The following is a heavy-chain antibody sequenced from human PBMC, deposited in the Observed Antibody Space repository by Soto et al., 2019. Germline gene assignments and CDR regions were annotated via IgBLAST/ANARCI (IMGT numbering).Heavy chain of an antibody. CDR2: ISSDGYTK. CDR3: ARALTSRLDY. V-gene: IGHV3-30-3*01. D-gene: IGHD2-21*02. Sequence: GGSLRLSCSASGFTFSTFAVHWVRQAPGKGLEWVAVISSDGYTKYYTDSVKGRFTISRDNSKNTLFLQMNGLRTEDTAMYYCARALTSRLDYWGQGTVVTVSS. J-gene: IGHJ4*02. CDR1: GFTFSTFA.